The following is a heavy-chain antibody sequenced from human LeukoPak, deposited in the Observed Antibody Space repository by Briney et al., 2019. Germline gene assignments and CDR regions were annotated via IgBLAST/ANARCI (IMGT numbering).Heavy chain of an antibody. J-gene: IGHJ4*02. CDR1: GFTFDDYA. Sequence: PGGSLRLSCAASGFTFDDYAMHWVRQAPGKGLEWVSGISWNSGSIGYADSVKGRFTISRDNAKNSLYLQMNSLRAEDTALYYCALTRGYILTGYFAYWGQGTLVTVSS. CDR3: ALTRGYILTGYFAY. V-gene: IGHV3-9*01. D-gene: IGHD3-9*01. CDR2: ISWNSGSI.